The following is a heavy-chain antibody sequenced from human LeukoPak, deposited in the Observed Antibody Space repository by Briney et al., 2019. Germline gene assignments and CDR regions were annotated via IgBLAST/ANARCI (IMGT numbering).Heavy chain of an antibody. Sequence: GASVKVSCKASGYTFTGYYMHWVRQAPGQGLEWMGWINPNSGGTNYAQKFQGRVTMTRDTSISTAYMELSRLRSDDTAVYYCAREYYYDSSGRTGELDYWGQGTLVTVSS. V-gene: IGHV1-2*02. CDR1: GYTFTGYY. D-gene: IGHD3-22*01. CDR3: AREYYYDSSGRTGELDY. J-gene: IGHJ4*02. CDR2: INPNSGGT.